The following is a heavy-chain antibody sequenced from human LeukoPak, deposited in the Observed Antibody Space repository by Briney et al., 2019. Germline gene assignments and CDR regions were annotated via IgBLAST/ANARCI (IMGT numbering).Heavy chain of an antibody. CDR2: IYYNGNT. CDR3: ARGRSNYYGMDV. J-gene: IGHJ6*02. V-gene: IGHV4-59*01. Sequence: PSETLSLTCSVSDGSIDSYYWNWIRRPPGKGLEWIGYIYYNGNTNYSPSLKSRVTMSVDTSKNLFSLKVSSVTAADTAVYYCARGRSNYYGMDVWGQGTTVTVSS. D-gene: IGHD1-26*01. CDR1: DGSIDSYY.